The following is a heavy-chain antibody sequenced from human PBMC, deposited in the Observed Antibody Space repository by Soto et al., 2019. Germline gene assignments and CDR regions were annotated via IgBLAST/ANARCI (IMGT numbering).Heavy chain of an antibody. CDR3: AGVERTQVTPFASGMDV. CDR1: GGSINSGGYS. Sequence: QLQLQESGSGLVKPSQTLSLTCTVSGGSINSGGYSWIWIRQPPGKGLEWIGYIYHTGNTFYNPSLKSRVSISVAQSKNQFSLCLGFVTAAHTAMYYGAGVERTQVTPFASGMDVWGQGTAVTVSS. CDR2: IYHTGNT. D-gene: IGHD2-21*02. J-gene: IGHJ6*02. V-gene: IGHV4-30-2*01.